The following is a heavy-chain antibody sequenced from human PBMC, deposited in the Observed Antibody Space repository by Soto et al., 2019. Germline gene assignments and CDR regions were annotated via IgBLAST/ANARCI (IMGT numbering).Heavy chain of an antibody. V-gene: IGHV3-72*01. CDR2: SRDKPQGYST. J-gene: IGHJ4*02. D-gene: IGHD3-22*01. Sequence: GSLRLSCAASGFTFSSFGMSWVRQAPGKGLEWVGRSRDKPQGYSTAYAASVKGRFTTTRDESKNSAYLQMNSLKTEDTAVYYCVRATYFSDSSGYTRCLDYWGQGTLVTVSS. CDR3: VRATYFSDSSGYTRCLDY. CDR1: GFTFSSFG.